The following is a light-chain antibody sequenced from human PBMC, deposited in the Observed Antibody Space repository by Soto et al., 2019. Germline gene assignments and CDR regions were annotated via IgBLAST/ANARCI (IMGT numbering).Light chain of an antibody. CDR2: EVG. J-gene: IGLJ2*01. Sequence: QSALTQPASVSGSPGQSITISCTGTSSDVGVYNYVSWYQHHPGKAPKVIIYEVGNRPSGISNRFSGSKSGNTASLTISGLQAEDEADYYCSSYTSTNTMIFGGGTKVTVL. V-gene: IGLV2-14*01. CDR3: SSYTSTNTMI. CDR1: SSDVGVYNY.